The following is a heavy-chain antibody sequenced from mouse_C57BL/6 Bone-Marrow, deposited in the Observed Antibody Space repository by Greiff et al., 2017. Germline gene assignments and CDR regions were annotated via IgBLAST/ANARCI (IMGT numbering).Heavy chain of an antibody. CDR2: IDPSDSYT. CDR3: ARLGYGSTSWFAY. Sequence: VQLQQPGAELVMPGASVKLSCKASGYTFTSYWMHWVKQRTGQGLEWIGEIDPSDSYTNYNQKFKGKSTMTVDTSSSTAYMQLSSLTSEDSAVYYCARLGYGSTSWFAYWGQGTLVTVSA. J-gene: IGHJ3*01. CDR1: GYTFTSYW. V-gene: IGHV1-69*01. D-gene: IGHD1-1*01.